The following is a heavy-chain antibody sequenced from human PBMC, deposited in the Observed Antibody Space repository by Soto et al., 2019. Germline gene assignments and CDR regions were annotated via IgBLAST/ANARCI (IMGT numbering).Heavy chain of an antibody. CDR2: ISYDGSNK. CDR3: ASTGGVFDDYRCYYSYGMDV. CDR1: GFTFSSYA. Sequence: QVQLVESGGGVVQPGRSLRLSCAASGFTFSSYAMHWVRQAPGKGLEWVAVISYDGSNKYYADSVKGRFTISRDNSKNALYLQMRSLRAEDTAVYYCASTGGVFDDYRCYYSYGMDVWGQGTTVTVS. J-gene: IGHJ6*02. D-gene: IGHD5-12*01. V-gene: IGHV3-30-3*01.